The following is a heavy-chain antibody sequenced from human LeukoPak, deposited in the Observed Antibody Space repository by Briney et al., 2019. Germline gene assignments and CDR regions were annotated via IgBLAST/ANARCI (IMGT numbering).Heavy chain of an antibody. CDR1: GFTFSSYA. CDR2: ISYDGSNK. V-gene: IGHV3-30-3*01. CDR3: ARTYSSGFGSAFDI. J-gene: IGHJ3*02. Sequence: GGSLRLSCAASGFTFSSYAMHWVRQAPGKGLEWVAVISYDGSNKYYADSVKGRFTISRDNSKNTLYLQMNSLRAEDTAVYYCARTYSSGFGSAFDIWGQGTMVTVSS. D-gene: IGHD6-19*01.